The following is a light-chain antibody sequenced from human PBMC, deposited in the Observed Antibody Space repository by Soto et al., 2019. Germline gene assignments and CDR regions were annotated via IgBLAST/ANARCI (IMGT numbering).Light chain of an antibody. V-gene: IGLV2-8*01. Sequence: QSALTQPPSASGSPGQSVTISCTGTNNDVGGYDYVSWFQQYPGKAPKLVIYEVSKRPSGVPDRFSGSKSGNTASLTVSGLQVEDEADYYCCAYAGGNNVFGTGTKVTVL. J-gene: IGLJ1*01. CDR1: NNDVGGYDY. CDR2: EVS. CDR3: CAYAGGNNV.